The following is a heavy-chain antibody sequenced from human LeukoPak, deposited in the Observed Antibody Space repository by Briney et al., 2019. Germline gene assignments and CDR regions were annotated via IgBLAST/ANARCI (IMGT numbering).Heavy chain of an antibody. D-gene: IGHD3-3*01. J-gene: IGHJ4*02. V-gene: IGHV3-74*01. CDR3: ARAPTQVWSGYSPDPNFDY. CDR1: GFTFSSYW. Sequence: PGGSLRLSCAASGFTFSSYWMHWVRQAPGKGLVWVSRINSDGSSTSYADSVKGRFTISRDNAKNTLYLQMNSLRAEDTAVYYCARAPTQVWSGYSPDPNFDYWSQGTLVTVSS. CDR2: INSDGSST.